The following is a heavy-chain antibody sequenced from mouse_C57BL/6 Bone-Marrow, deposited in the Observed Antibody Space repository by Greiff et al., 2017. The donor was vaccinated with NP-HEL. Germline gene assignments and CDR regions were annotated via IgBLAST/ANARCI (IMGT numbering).Heavy chain of an antibody. J-gene: IGHJ2*01. CDR3: TRGTTVVARGNYFDY. D-gene: IGHD1-1*01. CDR1: GFTFSDAW. CDR2: IRNKANNHAT. Sequence: EVKVEESGGGLVQPGGSMKLSCAASGFTFSDAWMDWVRQSPEKGLEWVAEIRNKANNHATYYAESVKGRFTISRDDSKSSVYLQMNSLRAEDTGIYYCTRGTTVVARGNYFDYWGQGTTLTVSS. V-gene: IGHV6-6*01.